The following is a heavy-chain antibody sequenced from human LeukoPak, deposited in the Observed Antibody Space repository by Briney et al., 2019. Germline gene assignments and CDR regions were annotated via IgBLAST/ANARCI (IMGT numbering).Heavy chain of an antibody. J-gene: IGHJ4*02. V-gene: IGHV1-18*01. CDR1: GYTFTSYG. CDR2: ISAYNGNT. CDR3: ARVPYDYVWGSYRYDRGTNFDY. D-gene: IGHD3-16*02. Sequence: ASVKVSCKASGYTFTSYGISWVRQAPGQGLEWMGWISAYNGNTNYAQKLQGRVTMTTDTSTSTAYMELRSLRSDDTAVYYCARVPYDYVWGSYRYDRGTNFDYWGQGTLVTVSS.